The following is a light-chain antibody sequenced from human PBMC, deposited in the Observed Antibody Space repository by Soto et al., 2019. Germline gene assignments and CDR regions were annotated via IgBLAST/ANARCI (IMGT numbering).Light chain of an antibody. V-gene: IGLV2-11*01. CDR2: DVS. J-gene: IGLJ1*01. CDR3: CSYAGSSSYV. CDR1: SSDVGVYNY. Sequence: QSALTQPRSVSGSPGQSVTISCTGTSSDVGVYNYVSWYQQYPGKAPKVMIYDVSKRPSGVPDRFSGSKSGNTASLTISGLQGEDEADYYCCSYAGSSSYVFGTGTKVTVL.